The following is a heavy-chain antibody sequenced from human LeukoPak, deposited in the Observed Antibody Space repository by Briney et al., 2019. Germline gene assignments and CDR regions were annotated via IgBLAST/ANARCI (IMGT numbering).Heavy chain of an antibody. CDR3: ARVMATTLDY. Sequence: SVKVSCKASGGTFSSYAISWVRQAPGQGLEWMGRIIPILGIANYAQKFQGRVTITADKSTSTAYMELSSLRSEDTAVYYCARVMATTLDYWSQGTLVTVSS. J-gene: IGHJ4*02. D-gene: IGHD5-24*01. CDR2: IIPILGIA. CDR1: GGTFSSYA. V-gene: IGHV1-69*04.